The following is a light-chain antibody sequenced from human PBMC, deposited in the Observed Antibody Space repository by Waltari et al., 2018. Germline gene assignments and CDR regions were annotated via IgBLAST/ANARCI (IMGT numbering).Light chain of an antibody. J-gene: IGKJ4*01. CDR3: QQRHNWPLT. V-gene: IGKV3-11*01. Sequence: EIVLTQSPATLSLSPGEGATLSCRASVRFRSYLAWYQQKPGQAPRLLIDDAANRASGIPARFSGSGSGTDFSLSISSLEPEDFAVYYCQQRHNWPLTFGGGTKVEIK. CDR1: VRFRSY. CDR2: DAA.